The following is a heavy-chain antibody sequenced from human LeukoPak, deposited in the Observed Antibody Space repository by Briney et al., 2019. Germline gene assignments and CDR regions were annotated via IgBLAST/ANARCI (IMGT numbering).Heavy chain of an antibody. CDR2: INAGNGNT. D-gene: IGHD5/OR15-5a*01. CDR3: ARGIWSSHSVGYYFDF. V-gene: IGHV1-3*03. Sequence: ASVKVSCKAFGYTFTNYAVNWVRQAPGQRLQWMGWINAGNGNTKYSQEFQGRVTIIRDTSASTVYMELISLRSEDMGVYYCARGIWSSHSVGYYFDFWGKGTLVTVSS. CDR1: GYTFTNYA. J-gene: IGHJ4*02.